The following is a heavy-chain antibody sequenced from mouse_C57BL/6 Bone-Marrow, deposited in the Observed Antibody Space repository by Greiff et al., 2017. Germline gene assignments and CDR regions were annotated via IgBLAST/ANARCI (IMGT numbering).Heavy chain of an antibody. Sequence: EVQLKESGPELVKPGASVKIPCKASGYTFTDYNMDWVKQSHGKSLEWIGDINPNNGGTIYNQKFKGKATLTVDKSSSTAHMELRSLTSEDTAVYYCARIGGEDAMDYWGQGTSVTVSS. CDR2: INPNNGGT. CDR1: GYTFTDYN. J-gene: IGHJ4*01. CDR3: ARIGGEDAMDY. V-gene: IGHV1-18*01.